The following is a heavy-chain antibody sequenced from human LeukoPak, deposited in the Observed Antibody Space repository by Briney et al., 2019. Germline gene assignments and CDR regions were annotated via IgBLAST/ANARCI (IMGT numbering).Heavy chain of an antibody. CDR3: AREDSSYYYDSSGYYPTPNFDY. J-gene: IGHJ4*02. Sequence: SQTLSLTCAISGDSVSSNSAAWNWIRQSPSRGLEWLGRTYYTSKWYNDYAVSVKSRITMNPDTSKNQFSLQLNSVTPEDTAVYYCAREDSSYYYDSSGYYPTPNFDYWGQGTLVTVSS. V-gene: IGHV6-1*01. CDR2: TYYTSKWYN. D-gene: IGHD3-22*01. CDR1: GDSVSSNSAA.